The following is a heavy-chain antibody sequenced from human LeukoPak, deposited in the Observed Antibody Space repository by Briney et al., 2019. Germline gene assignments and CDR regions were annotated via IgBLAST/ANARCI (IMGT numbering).Heavy chain of an antibody. Sequence: GGSVRLSCAASGFTFSSYSMNWLRRATGGGVEWVSYISSSSTTIYYAASVKGPFTIARNNAKNSLYLQITSLRAEDTAMYYCARDILAGYYAGPDYWGQGTLVTVSS. CDR2: ISSSSTTI. J-gene: IGHJ4*02. D-gene: IGHD3-9*01. V-gene: IGHV3-48*04. CDR3: ARDILAGYYAGPDY. CDR1: GFTFSSYS.